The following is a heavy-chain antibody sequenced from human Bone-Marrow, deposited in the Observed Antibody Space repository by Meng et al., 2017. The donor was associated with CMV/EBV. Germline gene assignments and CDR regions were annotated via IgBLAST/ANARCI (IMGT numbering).Heavy chain of an antibody. CDR3: ARERDDTRWLQLGAFPTDY. CDR2: INPNSGGT. J-gene: IGHJ4*02. Sequence: ASVKVSCKASGYTFTGYYMHWVRQAPGQGLEWMGWINPNSGGTNYAQKFQGRVTMTRDTSISTAYMELSRLRSDDTAVYYCARERDDTRWLQLGAFPTDYWGQGTLVTVSS. V-gene: IGHV1-2*02. D-gene: IGHD5-24*01. CDR1: GYTFTGYY.